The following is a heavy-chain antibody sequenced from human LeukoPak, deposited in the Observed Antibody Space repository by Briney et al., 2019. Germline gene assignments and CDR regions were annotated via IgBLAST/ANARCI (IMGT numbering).Heavy chain of an antibody. Sequence: PGGSLRLSCTASGFTFSNFAMNWVRQTPGKGLEWVSVISGSGSTYYADSVKGRFTISRDNSKNTLYLQMNSLRAEDTAVYYCAKKDRGATPDAFDIWGQGTMVTVSS. V-gene: IGHV3-23*01. D-gene: IGHD1-26*01. CDR1: GFTFSNFA. J-gene: IGHJ3*02. CDR3: AKKDRGATPDAFDI. CDR2: ISGSGST.